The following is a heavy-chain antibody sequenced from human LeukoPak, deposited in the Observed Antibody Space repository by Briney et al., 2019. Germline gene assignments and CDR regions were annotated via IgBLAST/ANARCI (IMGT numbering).Heavy chain of an antibody. Sequence: SETLSLTCAVYGGSFSGYYWNWIRQPPGKGLEWIGGIYHSGSTYYNPSLKGRVTISVDTSKIHFSLKLSSVTAANTAVTVGSNSFRTMGRRVPVNCGQRTLVT. CDR1: GGSFSGYY. V-gene: IGHV4-34*01. D-gene: IGHD3-10*01. CDR3: SNSFRTMGRRVPVN. J-gene: IGHJ4*02. CDR2: IYHSGST.